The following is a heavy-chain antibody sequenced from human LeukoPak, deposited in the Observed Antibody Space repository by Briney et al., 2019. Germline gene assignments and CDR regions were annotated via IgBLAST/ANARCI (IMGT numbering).Heavy chain of an antibody. CDR2: ISGSGGST. D-gene: IGHD3-22*01. CDR3: AKGSLPYYYDSSGYPVPYYYFDY. Sequence: GGSLRLSCAASGFTFSCYAMSWVRQAPGKGREWVSAISGSGGSTYYADSVKGRFTISRDNSKNTLYLQMNSLRAEDTAVYYCAKGSLPYYYDSSGYPVPYYYFDYWGQGTLVTVSS. J-gene: IGHJ4*02. CDR1: GFTFSCYA. V-gene: IGHV3-23*01.